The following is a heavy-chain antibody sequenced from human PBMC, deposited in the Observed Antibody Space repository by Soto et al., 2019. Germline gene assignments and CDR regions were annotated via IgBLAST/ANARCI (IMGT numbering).Heavy chain of an antibody. CDR2: ISSSGTSA. J-gene: IGHJ4*02. CDR3: ARDRGAVTGHYFDY. Sequence: QVQLEESGGGLVKPGGSLRLSCAASGFTFSAYYMSWIRQAPGKGLEYISYISSSGTSANYADSVKGRFTISRDNAKTSPYLAMNSLRAQDTAVDYCARDRGAVTGHYFDYWGQGDLVTVSS. CDR1: GFTFSAYY. D-gene: IGHD6-19*01. V-gene: IGHV3-11*05.